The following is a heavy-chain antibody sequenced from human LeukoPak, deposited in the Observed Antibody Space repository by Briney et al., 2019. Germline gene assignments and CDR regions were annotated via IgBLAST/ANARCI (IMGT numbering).Heavy chain of an antibody. CDR1: GGSLSGYY. J-gene: IGHJ5*02. CDR3: ARDLGGTYSSENWFDP. Sequence: SETLSLTCAVYGGSLSGYYCSWIRQTPGKGLEWIGEINHSGSINSNPSLKSRVTISVDTSKNQFSLRLSSVTAADTAVYYCARDLGGTYSSENWFDPWGQGTLVTVSS. CDR2: INHSGSI. V-gene: IGHV4-34*01. D-gene: IGHD1-26*01.